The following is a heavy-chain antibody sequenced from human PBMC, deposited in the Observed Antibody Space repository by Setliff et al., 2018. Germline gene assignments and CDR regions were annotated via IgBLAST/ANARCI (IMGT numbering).Heavy chain of an antibody. D-gene: IGHD3-9*01. V-gene: IGHV1-2*02. Sequence: GASVKVSCKASGYTFTGYFMHWVRQVPGQGLEWMGWINPNSGGTKYAQKFPARVTMTRDTSISTVYMELSSLRSDDTAVYYCARGLYDWFGCMDFWGLGTLVTVSS. CDR3: ARGLYDWFGCMDF. CDR1: GYTFTGYF. CDR2: INPNSGGT. J-gene: IGHJ4*02.